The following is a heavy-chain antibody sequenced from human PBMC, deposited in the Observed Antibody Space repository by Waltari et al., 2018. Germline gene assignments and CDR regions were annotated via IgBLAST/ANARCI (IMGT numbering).Heavy chain of an antibody. CDR1: GGSFSGYY. J-gene: IGHJ4*02. CDR2: INHSGSP. CDR3: ARGRRGSLGY. V-gene: IGHV4-34*01. Sequence: QVQLQQWGAGLLKPLETLSLTCAVYGGSFSGYYWSWIRQPPGKGLEWIGEINHSGSPNYNPSLKSRVTISVDTSKNQFSLELSSVTAADTAVYYCARGRRGSLGYWGQGTLVTVSS. D-gene: IGHD1-26*01.